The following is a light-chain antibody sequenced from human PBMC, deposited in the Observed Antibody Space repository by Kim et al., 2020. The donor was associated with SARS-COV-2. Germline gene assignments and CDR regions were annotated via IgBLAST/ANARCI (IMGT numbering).Light chain of an antibody. Sequence: QSALTQPASVSGSPGQSITISCTGTSSDVGSYNLVPWYQQHPGKAPKLMIYEVSKRPSGVSNRFSGSKSGNTASLTISGLQAEDEADYYCCSYAGSWVFGGGTQLTVL. V-gene: IGLV2-23*02. CDR1: SSDVGSYNL. J-gene: IGLJ3*02. CDR2: EVS. CDR3: CSYAGSWV.